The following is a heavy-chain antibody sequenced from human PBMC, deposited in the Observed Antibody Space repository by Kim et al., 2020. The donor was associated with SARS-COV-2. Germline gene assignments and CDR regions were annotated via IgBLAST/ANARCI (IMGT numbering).Heavy chain of an antibody. CDR2: ISYDESNK. V-gene: IGHV3-30*01. Sequence: ISYDESNKNQAGPVKGRFTISRDNSKTTLYLQMNSLRAEDTAVYYCTVRDYWGQGTLVTVSS. J-gene: IGHJ4*02. CDR3: TVRDY.